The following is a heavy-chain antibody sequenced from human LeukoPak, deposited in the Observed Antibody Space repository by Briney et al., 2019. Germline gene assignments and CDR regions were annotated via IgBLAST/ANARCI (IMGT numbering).Heavy chain of an antibody. J-gene: IGHJ5*02. CDR3: ARVGSGWLLTTNWFDP. V-gene: IGHV4-4*07. CDR1: GGSISSYY. CDR2: IYPSGST. Sequence: SETLSLTCTVYGGSISSYYWSWIRQPAGKGLKWIGRIYPSGSTNYNPSLKSRVTISVDTSKNQFSLKLSSVTAADTAVYYCARVGSGWLLTTNWFDPWGQGSLVTVSS. D-gene: IGHD6-19*01.